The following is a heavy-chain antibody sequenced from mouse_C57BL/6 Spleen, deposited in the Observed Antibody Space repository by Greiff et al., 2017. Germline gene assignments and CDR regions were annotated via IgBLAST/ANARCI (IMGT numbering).Heavy chain of an antibody. D-gene: IGHD1-1*01. CDR2: IRNKANNHAT. V-gene: IGHV6-6*01. CDR3: TRRATVVGWYFDV. Sequence: EVQGVESGGGLVQPGGSMKLSCAASGFTFSDAWMDWVRQSPEKGLEWVAEIRNKANNHATYYAESVKGRFTISRDDSKSSVYLQMNSLRAEDTGIYYCTRRATVVGWYFDVWGTGTTVTVSS. J-gene: IGHJ1*03. CDR1: GFTFSDAW.